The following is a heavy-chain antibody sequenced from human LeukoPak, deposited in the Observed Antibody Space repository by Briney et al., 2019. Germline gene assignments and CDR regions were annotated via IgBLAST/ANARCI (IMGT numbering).Heavy chain of an antibody. CDR2: IHNSGST. V-gene: IGHV4-39*02. CDR3: ARDQRHYYDTSGGLLFKGNNWFDS. J-gene: IGHJ5*01. Sequence: SETLSLTCTVSDGSISSSGYYWGWIRQPPGKGLEWIGSIHNSGSTYYNPSLKSRVTIFGDTSKNHFSLKLSSVTAADTAVYYCARDQRHYYDTSGGLLFKGNNWFDSWGQGTLVTVSS. CDR1: DGSISSSGYY. D-gene: IGHD3-22*01.